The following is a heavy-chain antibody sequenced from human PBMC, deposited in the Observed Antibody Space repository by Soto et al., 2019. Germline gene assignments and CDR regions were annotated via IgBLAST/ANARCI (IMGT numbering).Heavy chain of an antibody. CDR1: GFTFSSYG. V-gene: IGHV3-33*01. J-gene: IGHJ4*02. CDR2: IWYDGSNK. D-gene: IGHD6-13*01. CDR3: ARDKGAAAGTIIDY. Sequence: GGSLRLSCAASGFTFSSYGMHWVRQAPGKGLEWVAVIWYDGSNKYYADSVKGRFTISRDNSKNTLYLQMNSLRAEDTAVYYCARDKGAAAGTIIDYWGQGTLVTVSS.